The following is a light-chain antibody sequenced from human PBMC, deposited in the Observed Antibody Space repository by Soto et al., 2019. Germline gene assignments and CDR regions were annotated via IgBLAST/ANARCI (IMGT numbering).Light chain of an antibody. Sequence: DIQMTQSPSTLSASVGDRVTITCRASQSINNYLAWYQQKPGKAPKVLMYKASTLQIGVPSRFSGSGSGTEFTLTISSLQPDDFATYYCQQYDSYPGTFGRGTKVEIK. V-gene: IGKV1-5*03. CDR2: KAS. J-gene: IGKJ1*01. CDR1: QSINNY. CDR3: QQYDSYPGT.